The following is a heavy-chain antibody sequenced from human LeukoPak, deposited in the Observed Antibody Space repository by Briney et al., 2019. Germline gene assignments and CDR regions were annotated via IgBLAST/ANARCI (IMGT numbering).Heavy chain of an antibody. V-gene: IGHV1-8*03. J-gene: IGHJ5*02. CDR1: GYTFTSYD. D-gene: IGHD3-3*01. Sequence: ASVKVSCKASGYTFTSYDINWVRQATGQGLEWMGWMNPNSGNTGYAQKFQGRVTITRNTSISTAYMELSSLRSEDTAVYYCARAGTYYDFWSGYYWTGNWFDPWGQGTLVTVSS. CDR2: MNPNSGNT. CDR3: ARAGTYYDFWSGYYWTGNWFDP.